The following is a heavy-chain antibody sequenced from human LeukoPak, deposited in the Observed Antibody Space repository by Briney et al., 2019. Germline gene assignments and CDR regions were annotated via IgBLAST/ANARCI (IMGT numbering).Heavy chain of an antibody. CDR2: IYTSGST. V-gene: IGHV4-4*07. Sequence: PSETLSLTCTVSGGSISSYYWSWIRQPAGKGLGWIGRIYTSGSTNYNPSLKSRVTMSVDTSKNQFSLNLRSVTAADTAVYYCARGGDSSGYYYSIDYWGQGTLVTVSS. CDR1: GGSISSYY. D-gene: IGHD3-22*01. J-gene: IGHJ4*02. CDR3: ARGGDSSGYYYSIDY.